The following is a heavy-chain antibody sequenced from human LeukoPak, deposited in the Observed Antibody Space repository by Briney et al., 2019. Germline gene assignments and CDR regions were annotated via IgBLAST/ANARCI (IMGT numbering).Heavy chain of an antibody. CDR2: INPNSGVT. V-gene: IGHV1-2*02. CDR3: ARDRDWNLDY. J-gene: IGHJ4*02. D-gene: IGHD1-1*01. Sequence: GASVKVSCKATGYTFTSYGISWVRQAPGQGLEWMGWINPNSGVTKYAQKFQGRVTMTRDTSISTAYMELSRLRSDDTAVYYCARDRDWNLDYWGQGTLVTVSS. CDR1: GYTFTSYG.